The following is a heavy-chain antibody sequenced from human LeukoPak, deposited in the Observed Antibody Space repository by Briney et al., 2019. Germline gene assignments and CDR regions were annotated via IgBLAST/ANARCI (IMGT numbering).Heavy chain of an antibody. D-gene: IGHD5-18*01. CDR3: ARAWRRGYSYGYTFDY. CDR2: IIPIFGTA. J-gene: IGHJ4*02. Sequence: GSSVKVSCKASGGTFSSYAISWVRQAPGQGLGWMGGIIPIFGTANYAQKFQGRVTITADESTSTAYMELSSLRSEDTAVYYCARAWRRGYSYGYTFDYWGQGTLVSVSS. CDR1: GGTFSSYA. V-gene: IGHV1-69*01.